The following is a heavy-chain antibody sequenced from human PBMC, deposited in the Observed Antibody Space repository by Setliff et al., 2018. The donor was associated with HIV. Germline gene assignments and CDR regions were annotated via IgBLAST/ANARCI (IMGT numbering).Heavy chain of an antibody. J-gene: IGHJ1*01. D-gene: IGHD6-19*01. CDR1: GFTFSSYA. Sequence: PGGSLRLSCAASGFTFSSYAMSWVRQAPGKGLEWVSAISGSGGSTYYADSVKGRFTISRDNSKNTLFLQMNSLRVEDTAVYYCAGESSIAVAEYFQHWGQGTLVTVSS. V-gene: IGHV3-23*01. CDR2: ISGSGGST. CDR3: AGESSIAVAEYFQH.